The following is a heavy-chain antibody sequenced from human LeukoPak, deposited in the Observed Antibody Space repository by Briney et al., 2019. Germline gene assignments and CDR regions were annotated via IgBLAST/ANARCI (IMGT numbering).Heavy chain of an antibody. J-gene: IGHJ4*02. D-gene: IGHD3-10*01. CDR3: ARHRTTMVRGVIIMGGFDY. V-gene: IGHV4-59*08. CDR1: GGSISSNY. CDR2: IYYSGST. Sequence: SETLSLTCTVSGGSISSNYWSWIRQPPGKGLEWIGYIYYSGSTNYNPSLKSRVTVSVDTSKNQFSLKLSSVTAADTAVYYCARHRTTMVRGVIIMGGFDYWGQGTLVTVSS.